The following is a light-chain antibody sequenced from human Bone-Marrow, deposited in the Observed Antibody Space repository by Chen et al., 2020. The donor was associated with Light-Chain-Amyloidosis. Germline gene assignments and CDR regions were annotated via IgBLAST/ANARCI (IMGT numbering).Light chain of an antibody. CDR2: DDS. CDR3: QVWDRSSDRPV. CDR1: NIGSTS. J-gene: IGLJ3*02. V-gene: IGLV3-21*02. Sequence: SYVRPHPSSLSAAPGQMPTIARGGNNIGSTSVHWYQQTPGQAPLLVVYDDSDRPSGIPERLSGSNSGNTATLTISRVEAGDEADYYCQVWDRSSDRPVFGGGTKLTVL.